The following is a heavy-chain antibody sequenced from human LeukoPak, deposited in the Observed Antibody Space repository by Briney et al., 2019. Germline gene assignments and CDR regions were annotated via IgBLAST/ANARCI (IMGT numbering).Heavy chain of an antibody. CDR2: IYYSGST. CDR1: GGSISSGDYY. Sequence: RSSETLSLTCTVSGGSISSGDYYWSWIRQPPGKGLEWIGYIYYSGSTYYNPSLKSRVTISVDTSKNQFSLKLSSVTAADTAVYYCASHYYDSSGPRDIFDYWGQGTLVTVSS. CDR3: ASHYYDSSGPRDIFDY. D-gene: IGHD3-22*01. V-gene: IGHV4-30-4*01. J-gene: IGHJ4*02.